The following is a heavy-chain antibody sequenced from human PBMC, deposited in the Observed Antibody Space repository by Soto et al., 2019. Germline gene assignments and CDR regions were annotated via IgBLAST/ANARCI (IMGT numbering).Heavy chain of an antibody. V-gene: IGHV3-21*01. D-gene: IGHD6-6*01. CDR1: GFTFSSYS. CDR3: ARVANRAARDFDY. J-gene: IGHJ4*02. CDR2: ISSSSSYI. Sequence: GGSLRLSCAASGFTFSSYSMNWVRQAPGKGLEWVSSISSSSSYIYYADSVKGRFTISRDNAKNSLYLQMNSLIAEDTAVYYCARVANRAARDFDYWGQGTLVTVSS.